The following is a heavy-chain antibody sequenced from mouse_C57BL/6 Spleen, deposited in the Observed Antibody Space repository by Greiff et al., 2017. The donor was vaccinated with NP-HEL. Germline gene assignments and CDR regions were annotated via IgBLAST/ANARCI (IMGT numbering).Heavy chain of an antibody. CDR3: ARRGNYGSSYTAMDY. CDR2: IYPGDGDT. D-gene: IGHD1-1*01. V-gene: IGHV1-80*01. J-gene: IGHJ4*01. Sequence: QVQLQQSGAELVKPGASVKISCKASGYAFSSYWMNWVKQRPGKGLEWIGQIYPGDGDTNYNGKFKGKATLTADKSSSTAYMQLSSLTSEDSAVYFCARRGNYGSSYTAMDYWGQGTSVTVSS. CDR1: GYAFSSYW.